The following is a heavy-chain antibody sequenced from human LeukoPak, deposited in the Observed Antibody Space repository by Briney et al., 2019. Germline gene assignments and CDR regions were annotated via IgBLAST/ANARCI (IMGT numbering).Heavy chain of an antibody. V-gene: IGHV7-4-1*02. CDR2: INTNTGNP. CDR3: ARDDYGNITMVRGVIIKGEYNWFDP. Sequence: ASVKVSCKASGYTFTSYAMNWVRQAPGQGLEWMGWINTNTGNPTYAQGFTGRFVFSLDTSVSTAYLQISSLKAEDTAVYYCARDDYGNITMVRGVIIKGEYNWFDPWGQGTLVTVSS. CDR1: GYTFTSYA. D-gene: IGHD3-10*01. J-gene: IGHJ5*02.